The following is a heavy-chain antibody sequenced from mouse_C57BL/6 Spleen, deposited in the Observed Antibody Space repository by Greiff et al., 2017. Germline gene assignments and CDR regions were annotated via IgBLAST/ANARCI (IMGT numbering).Heavy chain of an antibody. CDR1: GFSLSTFGMG. V-gene: IGHV8-8*01. J-gene: IGHJ1*03. Sequence: QVTLKVSGPGILQPSQTLSLTCSFSGFSLSTFGMGVGWIRPPSGKGLEWLAHSWWDDDKYYNPALKSRLTISKDTSKNQVFLQIANVDTADTATDYCARSITTVVPHWYFDVWGTGTTVTVSS. CDR2: SWWDDDK. CDR3: ARSITTVVPHWYFDV. D-gene: IGHD1-1*01.